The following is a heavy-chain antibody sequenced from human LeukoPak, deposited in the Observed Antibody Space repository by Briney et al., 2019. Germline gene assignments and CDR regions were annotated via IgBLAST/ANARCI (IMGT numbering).Heavy chain of an antibody. CDR2: IYYRWST. CDR3: AGERGEEYSRGWYKRNYFDN. CDR1: GGSMSSYY. V-gene: IGHV4-59*12. Sequence: SETLSLTCTVSGGSMSSYYRGWIRPPTGQRREWSGCIYYRWSTNYNPALKSRVTIAVDTSKNQFSLKLSSVTAADTAVYYCAGERGEEYSRGWYKRNYFDNWGQGIRVTVSS. D-gene: IGHD6-19*01. J-gene: IGHJ4*02.